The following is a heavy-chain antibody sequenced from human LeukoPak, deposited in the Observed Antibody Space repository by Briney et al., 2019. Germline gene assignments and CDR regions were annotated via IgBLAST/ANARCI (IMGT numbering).Heavy chain of an antibody. CDR3: ARGGGWYFDY. CDR2: IGQDGSEN. J-gene: IGHJ4*02. V-gene: IGHV3-7*01. Sequence: GGTLRLSCAASGFTFSNYWMNGVRQAPGKGLEWVASIGQDGSENYYVDSVKGRFTISRDNAKNSLYLQMNSLRVEDTAVYYCARGGGWYFDYWGQGALITASS. CDR1: GFTFSNYW. D-gene: IGHD6-19*01.